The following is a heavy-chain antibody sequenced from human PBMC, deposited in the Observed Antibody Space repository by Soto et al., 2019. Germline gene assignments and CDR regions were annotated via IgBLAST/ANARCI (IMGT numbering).Heavy chain of an antibody. CDR2: INPSGGST. CDR3: ARGDGRGSSGFYYYYGMDV. CDR1: GYTFTNYY. V-gene: IGHV1-46*01. Sequence: QVQLVQSGAEVKKPGASVKVSCKASGYTFTNYYMHWVRQAPRQGLEWMGIINPSGGSTSYAQKSQGRVTMTSDTSTSTVYMELSSLRSEDTAVYYCARGDGRGSSGFYYYYGMDVWGHETTVTVSS. J-gene: IGHJ6*02. D-gene: IGHD6-25*01.